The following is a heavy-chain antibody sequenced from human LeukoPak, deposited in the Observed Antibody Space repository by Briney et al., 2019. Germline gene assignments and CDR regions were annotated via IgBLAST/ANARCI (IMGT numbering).Heavy chain of an antibody. D-gene: IGHD6-13*01. CDR3: ARDPYSSSWLRGDAFDI. CDR2: ISSSSTYI. J-gene: IGHJ3*02. CDR1: GFTFNSYS. V-gene: IGHV3-21*06. Sequence: PGGSLRLSCAASGFTFNSYSMNWVRQAPGKGLEWVSSISSSSTYIYYADSVKGRFTISRDNAKNSLTLQMNSLRAEDTAVYYCARDPYSSSWLRGDAFDIWGQGTMVTVSS.